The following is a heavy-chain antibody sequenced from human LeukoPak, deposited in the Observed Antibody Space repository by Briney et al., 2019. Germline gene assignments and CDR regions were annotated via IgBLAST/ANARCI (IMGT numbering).Heavy chain of an antibody. Sequence: PSETLSLTCAVSGGSISSSNWWSWVRQPPGKGLEWIGEINHSGSTNYNPSLKSRVTMSVDTSKNQFSLKLSSVTAADTAVYYCARPAGRWLQKDRGYYFDYWGQGALVTVSS. D-gene: IGHD5-24*01. CDR1: GGSISSSNW. V-gene: IGHV4-4*02. J-gene: IGHJ4*02. CDR3: ARPAGRWLQKDRGYYFDY. CDR2: INHSGST.